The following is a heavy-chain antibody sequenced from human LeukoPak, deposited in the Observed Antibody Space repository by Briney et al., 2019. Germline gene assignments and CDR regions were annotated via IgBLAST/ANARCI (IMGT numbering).Heavy chain of an antibody. J-gene: IGHJ4*02. Sequence: GYLRLSCAAPGCTFRSYGMHWVRQAPGKGLGWVTFIRFDGNNKYYADSVKGRFTISRDNSKNTLYLQMNSLRADDTAVYYCAKDGQKAAWDYWGQGTPVTVSS. D-gene: IGHD6-13*01. CDR2: IRFDGNNK. CDR3: AKDGQKAAWDY. V-gene: IGHV3-30*02. CDR1: GCTFRSYG.